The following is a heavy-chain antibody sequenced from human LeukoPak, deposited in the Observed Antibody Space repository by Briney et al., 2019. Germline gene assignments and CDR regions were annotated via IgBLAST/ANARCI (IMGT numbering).Heavy chain of an antibody. D-gene: IGHD5-18*01. Sequence: PSETLSLTCTVSGGSISSGGYYWSWIRQPPGKGLEWIGYIYHSGSTYYNPSLKSRVTISVDRSKNQFSLKLSFVTAADTAVYYCARVFMWDTAMVTDHFDYWGQGTLVTVSS. CDR2: IYHSGST. J-gene: IGHJ4*02. CDR1: GGSISSGGYY. CDR3: ARVFMWDTAMVTDHFDY. V-gene: IGHV4-30-2*01.